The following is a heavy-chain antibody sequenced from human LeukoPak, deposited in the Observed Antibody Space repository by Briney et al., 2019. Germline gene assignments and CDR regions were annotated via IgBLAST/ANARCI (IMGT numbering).Heavy chain of an antibody. J-gene: IGHJ4*02. CDR1: GGSFSGYC. Sequence: SDTLSLTYAGYGGSFSGYCWSWIRQPPGKGLEWVGEINHSGSTNYNPSLKSRVTISVDTSKNQFSLKLSSVTAADTAVYYCASGGSYYYDSSGYPHTFDYWGQGTLVTVSS. D-gene: IGHD3-22*01. CDR2: INHSGST. V-gene: IGHV4-34*01. CDR3: ASGGSYYYDSSGYPHTFDY.